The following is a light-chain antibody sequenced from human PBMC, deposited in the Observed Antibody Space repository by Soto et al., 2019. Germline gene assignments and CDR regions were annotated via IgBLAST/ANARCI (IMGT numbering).Light chain of an antibody. J-gene: IGLJ2*01. CDR2: DVS. Sequence: QSALNQPRSVSGSPGQSVTISCTGTSSDVGGYNYVSWYQQHPGKAPKLMIYDVSNRPSGVPDRFSGSKSGNTASLTISGLQAEDDADYYCGSCAGSYTFVFGGGTKLTVL. CDR1: SSDVGGYNY. V-gene: IGLV2-11*01. CDR3: GSCAGSYTFV.